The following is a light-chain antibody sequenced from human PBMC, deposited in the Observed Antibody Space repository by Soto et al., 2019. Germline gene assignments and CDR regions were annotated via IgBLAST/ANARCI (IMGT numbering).Light chain of an antibody. CDR2: AAS. J-gene: IGKJ5*01. CDR1: QAISSY. CDR3: QQLNSFPIT. Sequence: DIQLTQAPSFLSASAGDRVSITCRASQAISSYLAWYQQKPGRAPKLLIYAASTLQSGVPSRFRGSGSGTEFTLTITSLQPEDFATYYCQQLNSFPITVGQGTRLEIK. V-gene: IGKV1-9*01.